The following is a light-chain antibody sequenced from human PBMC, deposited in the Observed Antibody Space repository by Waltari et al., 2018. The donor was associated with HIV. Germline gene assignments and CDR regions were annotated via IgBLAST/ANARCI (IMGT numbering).Light chain of an antibody. CDR2: AAS. V-gene: IGKV1-9*01. CDR3: QHRNNYFPIT. J-gene: IGKJ5*01. Sequence: DIQLIQSPNFLSASVGDRVTFTCRASHGISSYLAWYQQKSGKAPKLLIYAASTLQYGVPSRFSGSGSGTEFTLTISSLQPEDFATYYCQHRNNYFPITFGQGTRLEIK. CDR1: HGISSY.